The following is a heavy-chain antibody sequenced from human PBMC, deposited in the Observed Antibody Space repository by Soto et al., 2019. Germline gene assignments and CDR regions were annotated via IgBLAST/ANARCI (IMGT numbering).Heavy chain of an antibody. D-gene: IGHD6-19*01. V-gene: IGHV1-69*01. J-gene: IGHJ4*02. CDR3: ARPKGSYSSGYYYFDY. Sequence: QVQLVQSGAEVKQPGSSVKVSCKTSGGTFSTYAIYWVRQAPGQGLEWMGAIIPLFGTADYAQKFQGRVTITADESTITAYMELSSLRSEDTDVYYCARPKGSYSSGYYYFDYWGEGTLVTVSS. CDR2: IIPLFGTA. CDR1: GGTFSTYA.